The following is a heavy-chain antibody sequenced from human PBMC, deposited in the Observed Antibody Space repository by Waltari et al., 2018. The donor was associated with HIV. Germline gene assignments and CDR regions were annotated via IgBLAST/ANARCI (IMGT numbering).Heavy chain of an antibody. V-gene: IGHV4-34*01. CDR1: GGSFSGYF. CDR2: INQSGNT. J-gene: IGHJ4*02. D-gene: IGHD3-10*01. CDR3: ARVFGGGHFDY. Sequence: QVQLQQWGAGLLKPSETLSLTCAVYGGSFSGYFWTWIRQAPGKGLEWIGEINQSGNTRYNPSLKSRVTTSIDTSKNQFSLRLNSVTAVDMAVYYCARVFGGGHFDYWGRGTLVTVS.